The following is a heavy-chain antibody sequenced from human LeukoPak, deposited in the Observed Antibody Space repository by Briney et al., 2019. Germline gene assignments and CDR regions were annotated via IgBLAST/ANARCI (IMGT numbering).Heavy chain of an antibody. CDR2: IDISGST. Sequence: PSETLSLTCTVSSGSISSGRYYWSWIRQPAGKGLECIGRIDISGSTNYNPSLKSRVTISVDTSKNQFSLKLSSVTAADTAVYYCAGGGRSKDYYGSGSYRYYFDYWGQGTLVTVSS. CDR3: AGGGRSKDYYGSGSYRYYFDY. D-gene: IGHD3-10*01. CDR1: SGSISSGRYY. J-gene: IGHJ4*02. V-gene: IGHV4-61*02.